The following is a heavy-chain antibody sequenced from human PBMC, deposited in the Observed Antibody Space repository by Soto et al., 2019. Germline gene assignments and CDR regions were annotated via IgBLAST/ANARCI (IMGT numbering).Heavy chain of an antibody. CDR2: ISGSGGST. J-gene: IGHJ4*02. CDR1: GFTFSGYS. D-gene: IGHD6-13*01. CDR3: AKENGYSSSWFEFDY. Sequence: PGGSLILSCAASGFTFSGYSMSWVRQAPGKGLEWVSAISGSGGSTYYADSVKGRFTISRDNSKNTLYLQMNSLRAEDTAVYYCAKENGYSSSWFEFDYWGQGTLVTVSS. V-gene: IGHV3-23*01.